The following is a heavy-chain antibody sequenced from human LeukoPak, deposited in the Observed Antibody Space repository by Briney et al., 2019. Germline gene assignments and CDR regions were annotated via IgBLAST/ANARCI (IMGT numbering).Heavy chain of an antibody. D-gene: IGHD1-26*01. J-gene: IGHJ4*02. Sequence: PSETLSLTCAVYGGSFSGYYWSWIRQPPGKGLEWIGEINHSGSTNYNPSLKSRVTISVDTSKNQFSLKLSSVTAADTAVYYCARLKWELLFNYWGQGTLVTVSS. V-gene: IGHV4-34*01. CDR3: ARLKWELLFNY. CDR1: GGSFSGYY. CDR2: INHSGST.